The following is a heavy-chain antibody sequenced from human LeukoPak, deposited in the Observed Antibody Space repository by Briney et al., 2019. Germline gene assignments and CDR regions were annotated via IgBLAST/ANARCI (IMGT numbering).Heavy chain of an antibody. CDR1: GFTFSSYS. V-gene: IGHV3-21*01. J-gene: IGHJ5*02. D-gene: IGHD2-2*01. CDR2: ISSSSSYI. Sequence: GSLRLSCAASGFTFSSYSMNWVRQAPGKGLEWVSSISSSSSYIYYADSVKGRFTISRDNAKNSLYLQMNSLRAEDTAVYYCARGPTKVVVPAAMFDPWGQGTLVTVSS. CDR3: ARGPTKVVVPAAMFDP.